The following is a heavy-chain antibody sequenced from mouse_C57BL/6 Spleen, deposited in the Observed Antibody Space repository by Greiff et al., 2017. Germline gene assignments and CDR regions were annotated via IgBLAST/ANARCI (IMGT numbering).Heavy chain of an antibody. CDR3: ARYYTFYAMDD. CDR2: IDPSDSYT. Sequence: QVQLQQPGAELVKPGASVKLSCKASGYTFTSYWMQWVKQRPGQGLEWIGEIDPSDSYTNYNQKFKGKATLTVDTSSSTAYMQLSSLTSEDSAVYYCARYYTFYAMDDWGQGTSVTVSS. V-gene: IGHV1-50*01. J-gene: IGHJ4*01. D-gene: IGHD2-12*01. CDR1: GYTFTSYW.